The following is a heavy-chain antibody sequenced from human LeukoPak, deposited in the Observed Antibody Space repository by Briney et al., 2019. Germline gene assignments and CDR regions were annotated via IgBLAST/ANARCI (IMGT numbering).Heavy chain of an antibody. J-gene: IGHJ6*02. V-gene: IGHV3-21*01. D-gene: IGHD1-26*01. CDR1: GFTFSSYS. Sequence: GGSPRLSCAASGFTFSSYSMNWVRQAPAKGLEWVSSISSSSSYIYYADSVKGRFTISRDNAKNSLYLQMNSLRAEDTAVYYCARAIEGELLKYYYYYYGMDVWGQGTTVTVSS. CDR2: ISSSSSYI. CDR3: ARAIEGELLKYYYYYYGMDV.